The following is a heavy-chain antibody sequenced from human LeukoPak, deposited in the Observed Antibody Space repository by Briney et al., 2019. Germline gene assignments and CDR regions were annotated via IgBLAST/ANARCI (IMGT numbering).Heavy chain of an antibody. CDR3: ARYLEATETTWHYMDV. Sequence: GGSLRLSCAASGFTFDDHGMTWVRQVPGKGLEWVSGINWNGGSTDYADSVKGRFTVSRDNAKNSLYLQMNSLRVEDTGLYYCARYLEATETTWHYMDVWGKGTTVIVSS. V-gene: IGHV3-20*04. CDR1: GFTFDDHG. J-gene: IGHJ6*03. CDR2: INWNGGST. D-gene: IGHD1-1*01.